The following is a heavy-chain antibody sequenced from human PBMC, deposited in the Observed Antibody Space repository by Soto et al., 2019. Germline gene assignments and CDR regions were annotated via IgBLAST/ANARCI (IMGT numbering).Heavy chain of an antibody. CDR2: IKHSGSS. V-gene: IGHV4-34*01. CDR3: ARGGSSDWQVALDI. D-gene: IGHD6-19*01. CDR1: AGSFSHYY. Sequence: QVQQQPWGAGLLKPSETLSLTCAVYAGSFSHYYWNWIRQSPGKGLEWIGKIKHSGSSNYNPSLRSRVSFSVDMSKNQFSLRLTSVTDADTAVYYCARGGSSDWQVALDIWGQGTMVTVSS. J-gene: IGHJ3*02.